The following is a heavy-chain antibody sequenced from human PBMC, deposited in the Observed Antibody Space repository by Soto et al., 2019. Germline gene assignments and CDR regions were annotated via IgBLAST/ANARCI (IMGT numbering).Heavy chain of an antibody. CDR3: TTTKGRLEPPTNDF. CDR2: IKSDAYGGAI. Sequence: EVQLVESGGGLVKPGGSLRLSCAGSGFTFSNAWMRWVRRAPGKGLEWVGRIKSDAYGGAIDYAAPVKGRFTISRDDSKSTRFLQMNNLRAEDPAVYSCTTTKGRLEPPTNDFWGQGTTVIVSS. V-gene: IGHV3-15*01. CDR1: GFTFSNAW. J-gene: IGHJ4*02. D-gene: IGHD2-8*01.